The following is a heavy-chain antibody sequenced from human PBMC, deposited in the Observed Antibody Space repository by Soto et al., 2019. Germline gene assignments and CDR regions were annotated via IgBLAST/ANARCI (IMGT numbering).Heavy chain of an antibody. V-gene: IGHV3-23*01. CDR1: GFTFSSYA. J-gene: IGHJ4*02. Sequence: GGSLRLSCAASGFTFSSYAMSWVRQAPGKGLEWVSAISGSGGSTYYADSVKGRFTISRDNSKNTLYLQMNSLRAEDTAVYYCAKERRFHQWLVPYFDYWGQGTLVTVSS. CDR3: AKERRFHQWLVPYFDY. CDR2: ISGSGGST. D-gene: IGHD6-19*01.